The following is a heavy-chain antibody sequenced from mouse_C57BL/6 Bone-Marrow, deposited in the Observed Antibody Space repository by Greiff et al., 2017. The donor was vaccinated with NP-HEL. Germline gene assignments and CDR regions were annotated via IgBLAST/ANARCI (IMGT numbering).Heavy chain of an antibody. V-gene: IGHV1-55*01. J-gene: IGHJ2*01. Sequence: QVQLQQSGAELVKPGASVKMSCKASGYTFTSYWITWVKQRPGQGLEWIGDIYPGSGSTNYNEKFKSKATLTVDTSSSTAYMQLSSLTSEDSAVYYCARETTVVAPYFDYWGQGTTLTVSS. D-gene: IGHD1-1*01. CDR1: GYTFTSYW. CDR3: ARETTVVAPYFDY. CDR2: IYPGSGST.